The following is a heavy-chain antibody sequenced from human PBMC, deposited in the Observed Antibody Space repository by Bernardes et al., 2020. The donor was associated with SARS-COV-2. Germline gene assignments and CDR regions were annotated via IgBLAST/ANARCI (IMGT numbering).Heavy chain of an antibody. CDR2: IYYSGST. V-gene: IGHV4-31*03. J-gene: IGHJ3*02. Sequence: SETLSLTCTVSGGSISSGGYYWSWIRQHPGKGLEWIGYIYYSGSTYYNPSLKSRVTISVDTSKNQFSLKLSSVTTADTAVYYCARADTMIVVVTAFDIWGQGTMVTVSS. CDR3: ARADTMIVVVTAFDI. CDR1: GGSISSGGYY. D-gene: IGHD3-22*01.